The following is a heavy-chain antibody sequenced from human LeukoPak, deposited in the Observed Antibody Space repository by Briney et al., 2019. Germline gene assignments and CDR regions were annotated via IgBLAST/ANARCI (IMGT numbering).Heavy chain of an antibody. J-gene: IGHJ4*02. V-gene: IGHV3-21*01. Sequence: GGSLRLSCAASGFTFSSYSMNWVRQAPGKGLEWVSSIGPTGTDRYYADSVRGRFTISRDNAKNSMYLQMDSLRDEDTAVYYCATDTIGRHYDYWGQGTLLTVSS. CDR2: IGPTGTDR. CDR1: GFTFSSYS. D-gene: IGHD2-2*01. CDR3: ATDTIGRHYDY.